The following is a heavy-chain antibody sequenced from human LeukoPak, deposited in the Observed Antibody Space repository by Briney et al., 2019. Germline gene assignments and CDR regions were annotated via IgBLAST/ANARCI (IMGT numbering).Heavy chain of an antibody. D-gene: IGHD6-19*01. V-gene: IGHV4-59*02. CDR3: ARWGYSSGWYRWFDP. Sequence: SETLTLTCTVSGGSVSSYYWSWIRQPPGKGLEWIAYIYYSGSTNYNPSLKSRVTISVDTSKNQFSLKLSSVTAADTAVYYCARWGYSSGWYRWFDPWGQGTLVTVSS. CDR2: IYYSGST. CDR1: GGSVSSYY. J-gene: IGHJ5*02.